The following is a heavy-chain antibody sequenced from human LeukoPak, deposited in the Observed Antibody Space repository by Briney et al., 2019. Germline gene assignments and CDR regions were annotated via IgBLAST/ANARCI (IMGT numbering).Heavy chain of an antibody. V-gene: IGHV3-30*04. CDR2: ISYDGSNK. CDR3: ARSRGGIGGLYFDY. Sequence: GGSLRLSCAASGFTFSSYAMHWVRQAPGKGLEWVAVISYDGSNKYYADSVKGRFTISRDNSKNTLYLQMNSLRAEDTAVYYCARSRGGIGGLYFDYWGQGTLVTVSS. J-gene: IGHJ4*02. D-gene: IGHD3-10*01. CDR1: GFTFSSYA.